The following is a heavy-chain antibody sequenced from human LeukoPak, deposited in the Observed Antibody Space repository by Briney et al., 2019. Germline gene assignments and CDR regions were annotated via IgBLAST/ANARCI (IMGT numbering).Heavy chain of an antibody. Sequence: AGGSLRLSCAASGFTFSSYGMHWVRQAPGKGLEWVSAISGSGGSTYYADSVKGRFTISRDNSKNTLYLQMNSLRAEDTAVYYCAKGYCSGGSCYGIDYWGQGTLVTVSS. CDR1: GFTFSSYG. V-gene: IGHV3-23*01. CDR2: ISGSGGST. CDR3: AKGYCSGGSCYGIDY. J-gene: IGHJ4*02. D-gene: IGHD2-15*01.